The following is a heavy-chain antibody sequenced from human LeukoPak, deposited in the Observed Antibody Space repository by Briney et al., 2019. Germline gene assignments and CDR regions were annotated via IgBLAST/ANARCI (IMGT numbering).Heavy chain of an antibody. CDR3: ARDMGGSGWYSLDH. J-gene: IGHJ4*02. CDR1: GGSISSESYY. V-gene: IGHV4-61*02. Sequence: SQTLSLTCTVSGGSISSESYYWSWIRQPAGKGLEWIGRIYTSGSTNYNPSLKSRVTISVDTSKNQFSLKLSSVTAADTAVYYCARDMGGSGWYSLDHWGQGTLVTVSS. D-gene: IGHD6-19*01. CDR2: IYTSGST.